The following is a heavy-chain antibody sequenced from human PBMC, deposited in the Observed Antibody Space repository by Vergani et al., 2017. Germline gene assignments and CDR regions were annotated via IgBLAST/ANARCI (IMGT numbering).Heavy chain of an antibody. CDR2: ISVSSTYI. CDR3: ATAHPGDYFHF. Sequence: EVQVVESGGGLAKSGGSLRLLCADSGLTFSTFGMNWVRQAPGKGLEWVSSISVSSTYISYTDSVKGRFTISRDNAKNSLFLQMNSLRAEDTAVYFCATAHPGDYFHFWSQGVLITVSS. CDR1: GLTFSTFG. J-gene: IGHJ4*02. V-gene: IGHV3-21*04.